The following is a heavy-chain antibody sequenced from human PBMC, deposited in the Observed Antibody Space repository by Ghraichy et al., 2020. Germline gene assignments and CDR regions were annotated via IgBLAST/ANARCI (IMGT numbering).Heavy chain of an antibody. V-gene: IGHV3-48*02. CDR3: APEIRYCTSATCGAFDY. CDR1: GFTFSRYR. D-gene: IGHD2-2*01. J-gene: IGHJ4*02. Sequence: GSLRLSCAASGFTFSRYRLNWVRQAPGTGLEWVSSISSSSSTIYYADFVKGRFTISRDNAKNSLYLQMNSLRDEDTAVYYCAPEIRYCTSATCGAFDYWGQGTLVTVSS. CDR2: ISSSSSTI.